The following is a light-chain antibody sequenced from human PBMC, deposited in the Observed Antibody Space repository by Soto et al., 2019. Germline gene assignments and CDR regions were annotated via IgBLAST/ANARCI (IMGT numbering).Light chain of an antibody. V-gene: IGKV1-5*01. CDR3: QQYNSHPYT. J-gene: IGKJ2*01. CDR1: QSISSW. CDR2: DAS. Sequence: DSQMTQSPSTLSASVGDRVTITCRASQSISSWLAWYQQKPGKAPKLLIYDASSLESGVPSRFSGSGSGPEFTLTISSLQPDEFATYYCQQYNSHPYTFGQGTKLEIK.